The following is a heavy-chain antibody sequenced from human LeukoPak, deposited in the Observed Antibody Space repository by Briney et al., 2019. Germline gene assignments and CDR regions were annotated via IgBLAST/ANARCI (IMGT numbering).Heavy chain of an antibody. CDR3: ARGHRRQQLVLASDYYYYMDV. CDR2: IYHSGST. CDR1: GYSISSGYY. J-gene: IGHJ6*03. D-gene: IGHD6-6*01. Sequence: PSETLSLTCTVSGYSISSGYYWGWIRQPPGKGLEWIGSIYHSGSTYYNPSLKSRVTISVDTSKNQFSLKLSSVTAADTAVYYCARGHRRQQLVLASDYYYYMDVWGKGTTVTVSS. V-gene: IGHV4-38-2*02.